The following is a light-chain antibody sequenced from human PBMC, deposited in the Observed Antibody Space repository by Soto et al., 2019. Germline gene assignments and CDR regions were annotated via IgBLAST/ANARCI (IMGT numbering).Light chain of an antibody. V-gene: IGKV3-11*01. CDR1: QSVSSY. CDR2: DAS. CDR3: QKRSNWPVT. J-gene: IGKJ1*01. Sequence: EIVLTQSPGTLSLSPGERATLSCRASQSVSSYLAWYQQKPGQAPRLLIYDASTRATGISAKFSGSGSGTDFTLTISSLGPEDFAVYYCQKRSNWPVTFGQGTKVEVK.